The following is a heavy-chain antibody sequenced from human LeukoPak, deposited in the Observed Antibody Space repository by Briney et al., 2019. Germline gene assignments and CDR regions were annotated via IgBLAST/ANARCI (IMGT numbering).Heavy chain of an antibody. CDR3: ARHDGYSYGYDYYYCGMDV. CDR1: GGSISSSNW. J-gene: IGHJ6*04. D-gene: IGHD5-18*01. V-gene: IGHV4-4*02. Sequence: PSGTLSLTCAVSGGSISSSNWWSWVRQPPGKGLEWIGEIYHSGSTNYNPSLKSRVTISVDKSKNQFSLKLSSVTAADTAVYYCARHDGYSYGYDYYYCGMDVWGKGTTVTVSS. CDR2: IYHSGST.